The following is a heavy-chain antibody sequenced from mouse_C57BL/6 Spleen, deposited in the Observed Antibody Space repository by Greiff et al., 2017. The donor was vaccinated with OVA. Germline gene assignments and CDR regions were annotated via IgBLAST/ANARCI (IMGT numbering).Heavy chain of an antibody. CDR2: IWSGGST. CDR3: AREEREYFDV. CDR1: GFSLTSYG. Sequence: VQLQQSGPGLVQPSQSLSITCTVSGFSLTSYGVHWVRQSPGKGLEWLGVIWSGGSTDYNAAFISRLSISKDNSKSQVFFKMNSLQADDTAIYYCAREEREYFDVWGTGTTVTVSS. J-gene: IGHJ1*03. V-gene: IGHV2-2*01.